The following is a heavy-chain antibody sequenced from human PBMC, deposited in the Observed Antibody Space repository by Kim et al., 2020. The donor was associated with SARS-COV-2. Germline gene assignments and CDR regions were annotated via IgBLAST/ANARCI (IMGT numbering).Heavy chain of an antibody. V-gene: IGHV3-30*18. D-gene: IGHD3-16*02. Sequence: GGSLRLSCAASGFTFTNYGIHWVRRAPGKGLEWVASILHDGTNKYYAESVKGRFTISKDNSKNTLYLQMNSLRGEDTAVYYCAKQGYETSVVTSYLDLWGQGTLDAVPT. CDR1: GFTFTNYG. J-gene: IGHJ4*02. CDR2: ILHDGTNK. CDR3: AKQGYETSVVTSYLDL.